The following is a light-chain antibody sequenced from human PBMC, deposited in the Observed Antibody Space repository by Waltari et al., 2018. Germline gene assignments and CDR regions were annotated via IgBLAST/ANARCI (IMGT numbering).Light chain of an antibody. V-gene: IGLV2-18*02. J-gene: IGLJ1*01. Sequence: QSALTQPPSVSGSPGQSVTISCTGTSSDVGSYNRVSWYQQPPDTAPKLIIYEVSDRPSGVPGLFSGSKSANTAFLTISGLQAEDEADYFCSSYTSSSTWVFGTGTKVTVL. CDR3: SSYTSSSTWV. CDR1: SSDVGSYNR. CDR2: EVS.